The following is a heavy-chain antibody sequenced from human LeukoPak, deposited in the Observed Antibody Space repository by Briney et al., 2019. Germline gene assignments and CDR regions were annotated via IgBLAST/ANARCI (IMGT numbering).Heavy chain of an antibody. CDR2: ISAYNGNT. CDR3: ARGTGYYYDSSGYEY. J-gene: IGHJ4*02. CDR1: GYTFTSYG. Sequence: ASVKVSCKASGYTFTSYGISWVRQAPGQGLEWMGWISAYNGNTNYAQKLQGRVTMTTDTSTSTAYMELKSLRSDDTAVYYCARGTGYYYDSSGYEYWGQGTLVTVSS. V-gene: IGHV1-18*01. D-gene: IGHD3-22*01.